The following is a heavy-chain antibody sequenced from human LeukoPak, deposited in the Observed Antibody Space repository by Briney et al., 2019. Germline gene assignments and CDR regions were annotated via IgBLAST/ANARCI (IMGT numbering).Heavy chain of an antibody. CDR1: GFTFSSYA. D-gene: IGHD2-2*01. Sequence: GGSLRLSCAASGFTFSSYAMSWVRQAPGKGLEWVSAISGSGGSTYYADSVKVRFTISRDNSKNTLYLQMNSLRAEDTAVYYCATGYCSSTSCVDYWGQGTLVTVSS. J-gene: IGHJ4*02. CDR2: ISGSGGST. CDR3: ATGYCSSTSCVDY. V-gene: IGHV3-23*01.